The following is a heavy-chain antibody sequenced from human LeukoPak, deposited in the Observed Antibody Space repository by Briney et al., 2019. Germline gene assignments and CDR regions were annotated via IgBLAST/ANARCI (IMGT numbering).Heavy chain of an antibody. D-gene: IGHD2-15*01. J-gene: IGHJ4*02. V-gene: IGHV4-34*01. CDR1: GGSFSGYY. CDR3: ASHLYCSGGSCLDY. CDR2: INHSGST. Sequence: SETLSLTCAAYGGSFSGYYWSWIRQPPGKGLEWIGEINHSGSTNYNPSLKSRVTISVDTSKNQFSLKLSSVTAADTAVYYCASHLYCSGGSCLDYWGQGTLVTVSS.